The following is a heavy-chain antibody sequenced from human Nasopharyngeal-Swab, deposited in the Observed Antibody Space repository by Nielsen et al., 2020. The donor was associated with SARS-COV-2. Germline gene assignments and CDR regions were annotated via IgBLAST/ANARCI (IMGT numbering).Heavy chain of an antibody. CDR2: ISYDGSNK. J-gene: IGHJ6*02. V-gene: IGHV3-30*04. Sequence: WMRKRPGTGMEGVAVISYDGSNKYYADSVKGRFTISRDNSKNTLYLQMNSLRAEDTAVYYCARDGLDYDFWSAYFMDVWGQGTTVTVSS. CDR3: ARDGLDYDFWSAYFMDV. D-gene: IGHD3-3*01.